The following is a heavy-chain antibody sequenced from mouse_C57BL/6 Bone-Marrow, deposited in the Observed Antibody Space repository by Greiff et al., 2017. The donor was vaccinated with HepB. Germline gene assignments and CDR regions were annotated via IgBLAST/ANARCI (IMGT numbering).Heavy chain of an antibody. V-gene: IGHV2-6*02. J-gene: IGHJ1*03. CDR3: ARNSYYGSSYWYFDV. D-gene: IGHD1-1*01. Sequence: VQLQQSGPGLVAPSQSLSITCTVSGFSLTSYGVHWVRQPPGKGLEWLVVIWSDGSTTYNSALKSRLSISKDNSKSQVFLKMNSLQTDDTAMYYCARNSYYGSSYWYFDVWGTGTTVTVSS. CDR2: IWSDGST. CDR1: GFSLTSYG.